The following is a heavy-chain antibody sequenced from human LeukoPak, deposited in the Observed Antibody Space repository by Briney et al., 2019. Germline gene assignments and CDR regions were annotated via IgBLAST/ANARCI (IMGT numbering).Heavy chain of an antibody. CDR3: ARVVMTNWFDP. Sequence: PGGSLRLSCAASGFTLSAHGMNWVRQAPGKGLEWVSSISSSSSYIYYADSVKGRFTISRDNAKNSLYLQMNSLRAEDTAVYYCARVVMTNWFDPWGQGTLVTVSS. CDR2: ISSSSSYI. V-gene: IGHV3-21*01. J-gene: IGHJ5*02. CDR1: GFTLSAHG. D-gene: IGHD3-22*01.